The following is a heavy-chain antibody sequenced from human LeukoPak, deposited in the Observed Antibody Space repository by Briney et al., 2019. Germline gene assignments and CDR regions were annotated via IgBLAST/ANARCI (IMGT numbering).Heavy chain of an antibody. CDR3: ARHGHDTSGNDYVGWFDP. V-gene: IGHV4-39*01. Sequence: ETLSLTCTVSGDSIRGSSFYWGWIRQPPGKGLAWIGSLSYSGSNYYNPSLSSRVSISVDTSNNQFYLNLISVTAADTAVYYCARHGHDTSGNDYVGWFDPWGQGTLVTVSS. J-gene: IGHJ5*02. CDR2: LSYSGSN. CDR1: GDSIRGSSFY. D-gene: IGHD3-22*01.